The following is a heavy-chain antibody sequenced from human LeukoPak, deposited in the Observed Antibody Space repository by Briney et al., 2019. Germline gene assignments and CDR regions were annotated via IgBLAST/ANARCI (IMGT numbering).Heavy chain of an antibody. CDR1: GFTFSSYW. CDR3: ARDYYDILTGYYHLDY. Sequence: GSLRLPCAASGFTFSSYWMSWLRQAPGKGLEWVANIKQDGSEKYYVDSAKGRFTISRDNAKNSLYLQMNSLRAEDTAVYYCARDYYDILTGYYHLDYWGQGTLVTVSS. V-gene: IGHV3-7*01. CDR2: IKQDGSEK. D-gene: IGHD3-9*01. J-gene: IGHJ4*02.